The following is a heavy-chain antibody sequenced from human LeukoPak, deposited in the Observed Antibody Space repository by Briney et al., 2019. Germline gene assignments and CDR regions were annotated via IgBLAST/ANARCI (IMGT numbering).Heavy chain of an antibody. Sequence: PSETLSLTCTVSGGSISSSSYYWGWLRQPPGKGLEWIGSIYYSGSTYYNPSLKSRVTISVDTSKNQFSLKLSSVTAADTAVYYCARGKARKGDFWSGYYPFGHFDYWGQGTLVTVSS. V-gene: IGHV4-39*01. J-gene: IGHJ4*02. CDR1: GGSISSSSYY. D-gene: IGHD3-3*01. CDR2: IYYSGST. CDR3: ARGKARKGDFWSGYYPFGHFDY.